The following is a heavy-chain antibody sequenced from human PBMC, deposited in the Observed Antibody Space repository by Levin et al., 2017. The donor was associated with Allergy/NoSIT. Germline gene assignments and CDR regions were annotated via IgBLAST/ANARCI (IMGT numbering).Heavy chain of an antibody. CDR2: ISAYNGNT. J-gene: IGHJ4*02. CDR1: GYTFTSYG. V-gene: IGHV1-18*01. CDR3: ARGGLWDYDILTGPDY. D-gene: IGHD3-9*01. Sequence: GESLKISCKASGYTFTSYGISWVRQAPGQGLEWMGWISAYNGNTNYAQKLQGRVTMTTDTSTSTAYMELRSLRSDDTAVYYCARGGLWDYDILTGPDYWGQGTLVTVSS.